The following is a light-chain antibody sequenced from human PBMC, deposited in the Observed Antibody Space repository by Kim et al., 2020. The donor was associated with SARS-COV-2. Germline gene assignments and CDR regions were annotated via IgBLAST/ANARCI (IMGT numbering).Light chain of an antibody. CDR3: SSYTSDNTVV. Sequence: QSALTQPASVSGSPGQSITIPCTGTISDIGGYNYVSWYQQHPGKAPKLMIYDVSNRPSGVSNRFSGSKSGNTASLTISGLQAEDEADYYCSSYTSDNTVVFGGGTQLTVL. V-gene: IGLV2-14*03. J-gene: IGLJ2*01. CDR1: ISDIGGYNY. CDR2: DVS.